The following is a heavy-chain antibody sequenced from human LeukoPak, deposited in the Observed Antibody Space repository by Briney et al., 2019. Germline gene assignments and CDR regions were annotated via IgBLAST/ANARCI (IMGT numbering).Heavy chain of an antibody. CDR3: ASIYDILTGYYWFDP. V-gene: IGHV4-4*02. D-gene: IGHD3-9*01. J-gene: IGHJ5*02. CDR2: IYHSGST. Sequence: SETLSLTCAVSGGSISSSNWWSWVRQPPGKGLEWIGEIYHSGSTNYNPSLKSRVTISVDKSKNQFSLKLSSVTAADTAVYYCASIYDILTGYYWFDPWGQGTLVTVSS. CDR1: GGSISSSNW.